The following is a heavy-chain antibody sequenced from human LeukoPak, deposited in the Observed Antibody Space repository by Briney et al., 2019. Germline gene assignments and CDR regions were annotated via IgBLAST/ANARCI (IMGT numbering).Heavy chain of an antibody. CDR1: GGSISSISHY. J-gene: IGHJ4*02. CDR3: ARRSTYSSGWYY. CDR2: VYYNGDT. D-gene: IGHD6-19*01. V-gene: IGHV4-39*01. Sequence: KSSETLSLTCTVSGGSISSISHYWGWIRQPPGKGLEWIGSVYYNGDTYHNTSLKSRVTISVDTSENQMSLRLSSVTAADTAVYYCARRSTYSSGWYYWGQGTLVTVSS.